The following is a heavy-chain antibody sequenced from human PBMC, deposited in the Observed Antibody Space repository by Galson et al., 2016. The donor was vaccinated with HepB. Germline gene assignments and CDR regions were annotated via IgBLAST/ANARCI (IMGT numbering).Heavy chain of an antibody. J-gene: IGHJ3*02. CDR1: GGSISSSKW. D-gene: IGHD3-9*01. CDR2: ISHSGST. CDR3: ARGGFDWLFHDALDI. V-gene: IGHV4-4*02. Sequence: ETLSLTCAVSGGSISSSKWWSWVRQPPGKGLEWIGEISHSGSTNFNPSLKSRVTISVDKSQNQFSLKLSSVTAADTAVYYCARGGFDWLFHDALDIWGQGTMVTVSS.